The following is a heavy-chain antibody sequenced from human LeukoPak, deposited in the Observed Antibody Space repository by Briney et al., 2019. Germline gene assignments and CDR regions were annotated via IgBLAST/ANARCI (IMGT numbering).Heavy chain of an antibody. CDR1: GGTFSSYA. Sequence: GASVKVSCKASGGTFSSYAISWVRQAPGQGLEWMGGIIPIFGTANYAQKFQGRVTITADESTSTAYMELSSLRSEDTAVYYCAREYDSSGYSYYWGQGTLVTVSS. J-gene: IGHJ4*02. CDR3: AREYDSSGYSYY. V-gene: IGHV1-69*13. D-gene: IGHD3-22*01. CDR2: IIPIFGTA.